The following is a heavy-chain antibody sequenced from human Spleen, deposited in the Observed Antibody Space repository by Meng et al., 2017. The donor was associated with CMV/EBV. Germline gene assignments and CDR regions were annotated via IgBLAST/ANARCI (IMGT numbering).Heavy chain of an antibody. J-gene: IGHJ4*02. CDR3: ARGNTVMVPRYFDY. CDR1: GYIFTSYW. CDR2: IYPGDSDT. V-gene: IGHV5-51*01. Sequence: SGYIFTSYWIGRVRQVPGKGLEWMGIIYPGDSDTRCSPSFESQVTLSAVKSISTAYLQWSSLKASDTATYYCARGNTVMVPRYFDYWGQGTLVTVSS. D-gene: IGHD5-18*01.